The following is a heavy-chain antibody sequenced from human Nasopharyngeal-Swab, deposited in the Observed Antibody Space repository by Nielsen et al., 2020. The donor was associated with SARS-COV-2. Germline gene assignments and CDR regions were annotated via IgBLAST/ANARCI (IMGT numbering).Heavy chain of an antibody. V-gene: IGHV3-23*01. J-gene: IGHJ4*02. CDR2: ISGSGGST. D-gene: IGHD4-17*01. Sequence: GESLKISCAASGFTFSSYAMSWVRQAPGKGLGWVSAISGSGGSTYYVDSVKGRFTISRDNSKNTLYLQMNSLRAEDTAVYYCAKAYDYGDYALDYWGQGTLVTVSS. CDR3: AKAYDYGDYALDY. CDR1: GFTFSSYA.